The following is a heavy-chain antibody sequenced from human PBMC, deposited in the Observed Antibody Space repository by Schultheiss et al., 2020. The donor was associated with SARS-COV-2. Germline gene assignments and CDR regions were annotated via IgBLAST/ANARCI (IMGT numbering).Heavy chain of an antibody. J-gene: IGHJ4*02. Sequence: ASVKVSCKASGYTFTSYYMHWVRQAPGQGLEWMGWINPNSGGTNYAQKLQGRVTMTRDTSISTAYMELSSLRSEDTAVYYCARDKWRATVTTAHDYWGQGTLVTVSS. CDR3: ARDKWRATVTTAHDY. CDR1: GYTFTSYY. D-gene: IGHD4-17*01. CDR2: INPNSGGT. V-gene: IGHV1-2*02.